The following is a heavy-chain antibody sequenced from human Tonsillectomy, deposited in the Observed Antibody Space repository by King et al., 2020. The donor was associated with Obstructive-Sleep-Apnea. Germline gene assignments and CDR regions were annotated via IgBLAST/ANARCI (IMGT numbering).Heavy chain of an antibody. CDR1: GYSFTTYW. CDR3: ARRPQSGGPPSYYYYGMDV. Sequence: DVQLVESGAEVKKPGESLRISCKGSGYSFTTYWITWVRQMPGKGLEWMGRIDPSDSYTKYSPSFQGHVTLSAAKSISPAFLQWRSLKASDTAIYYCARRPQSGGPPSYYYYGMDVWGQGTTVTVSS. J-gene: IGHJ6*02. CDR2: IDPSDSYT. D-gene: IGHD6-19*01. V-gene: IGHV5-10-1*03.